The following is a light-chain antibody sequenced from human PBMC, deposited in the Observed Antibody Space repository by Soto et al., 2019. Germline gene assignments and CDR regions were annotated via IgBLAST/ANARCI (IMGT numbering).Light chain of an antibody. Sequence: ETVMTQSPATLSVSPGGRATLSCRASQSIRSTLAWYQQKPGQAPRLVIYGASSRATGIPDRFSGSGSGTDLTLTISRLEPEDFAVHYCQQYGSFGQGTTVDIK. J-gene: IGKJ1*01. CDR3: QQYGS. V-gene: IGKV3-20*01. CDR1: QSIRST. CDR2: GAS.